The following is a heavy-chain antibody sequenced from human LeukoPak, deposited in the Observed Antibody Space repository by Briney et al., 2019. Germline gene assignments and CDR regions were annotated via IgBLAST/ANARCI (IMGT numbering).Heavy chain of an antibody. CDR3: VKGSPQSDDY. CDR2: ISYNGGTT. Sequence: GGSLRLSCSASGFTFSSYDMHWVRQAPGKGLEYVSGISYNGGTTSYADSVKGRFTISRDNSKNTLYLQMSSLRAEDTAVYYCVKGSPQSDDYWGQGILVTVSS. CDR1: GFTFSSYD. J-gene: IGHJ4*02. V-gene: IGHV3-64D*09. D-gene: IGHD2-15*01.